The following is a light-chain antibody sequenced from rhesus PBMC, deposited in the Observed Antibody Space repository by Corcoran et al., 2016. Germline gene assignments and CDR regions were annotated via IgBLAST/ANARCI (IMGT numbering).Light chain of an antibody. Sequence: DIQLTQSPSSLSASVGDRVTITCRASQGINSFLAWYQQKSGRAPKLLIYDASTLQSGVPSRFSGDGSGTEFNLTIRSLQPDDFATYYFQLRSSESLTFGGGTRVEIK. CDR3: QLRSSESLT. J-gene: IGKJ4*01. CDR2: DAS. V-gene: IGKV1-38*01. CDR1: QGINSF.